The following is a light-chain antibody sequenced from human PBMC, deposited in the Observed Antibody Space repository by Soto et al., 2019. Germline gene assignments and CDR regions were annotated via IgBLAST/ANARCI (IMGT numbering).Light chain of an antibody. V-gene: IGLV1-47*01. Sequence: QSALTQPPSASGTPGQRVTISCSGSTSSIGSNYVYWYQQLPGTAPKLLIYSNNQRPSGVPDRFSGSKSGTSASLAISGLRSEDEADYHCAAWDDSLSGLVFGGGTKVTVL. CDR1: TSSIGSNY. CDR3: AAWDDSLSGLV. CDR2: SNN. J-gene: IGLJ2*01.